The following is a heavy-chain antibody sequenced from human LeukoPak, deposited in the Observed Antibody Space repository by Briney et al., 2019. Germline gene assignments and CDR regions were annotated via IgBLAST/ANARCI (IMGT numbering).Heavy chain of an antibody. D-gene: IGHD2-15*01. CDR1: GYTFTSYY. Sequence: ASVKVSXKASGYTFTSYYMHWVRQAPGQGLEWMGIINPSGGSTSYAQKFQGRVTMTRDTSTSTVYMELSSLRSEDTAVYYCAREVYCSGGSCYSVIAGDAFDIWGQGTMVTVSS. J-gene: IGHJ3*02. V-gene: IGHV1-46*01. CDR3: AREVYCSGGSCYSVIAGDAFDI. CDR2: INPSGGST.